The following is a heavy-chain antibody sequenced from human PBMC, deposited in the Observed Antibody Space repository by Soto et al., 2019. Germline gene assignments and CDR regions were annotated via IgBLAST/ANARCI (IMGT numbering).Heavy chain of an antibody. J-gene: IGHJ4*02. D-gene: IGHD3-22*01. CDR1: GGSIVSYY. CDR2: IYYSGFT. Sequence: PSETLSLTCTVSGGSIVSYYWNWIRQPPGKTLEWIGHIYYSGFTKYNPSLRSRLTISVDTSKNQFSLKLNSLTPADTAVYYCAGGYYYDSSGYSPDFEYWGQGTLVTVS. CDR3: AGGYYYDSSGYSPDFEY. V-gene: IGHV4-59*01.